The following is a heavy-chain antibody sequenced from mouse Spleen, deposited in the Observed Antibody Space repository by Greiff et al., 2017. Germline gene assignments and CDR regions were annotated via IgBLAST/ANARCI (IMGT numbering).Heavy chain of an antibody. Sequence: QVQLQQPGAELVKPGASVKMSCKASGYTFTSYWITWVKPRPGQGLEWIGDIYPGSGSTNYNEKFKSKATLTVDTPSITAYMQLSSLTSEDSAVYYCAREVTGTDFDYWGQGTTLTVSS. CDR1: GYTFTSYW. D-gene: IGHD4-1*01. CDR3: AREVTGTDFDY. J-gene: IGHJ2*01. V-gene: IGHV1-55*01. CDR2: IYPGSGST.